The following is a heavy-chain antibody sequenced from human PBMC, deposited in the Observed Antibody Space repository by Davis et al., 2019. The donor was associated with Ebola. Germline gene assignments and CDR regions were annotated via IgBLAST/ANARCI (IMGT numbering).Heavy chain of an antibody. J-gene: IGHJ4*02. CDR1: GGSISSYY. Sequence: MPSETLSLTCTVSGGSISSYYWSWIRQPPGQGLEWIGSIYHTGSTYYNPSVKSRVTISVDTSKNQFSLKLSSVTAADTAVYYCARGVSDYYYDSSGYYSRLSNFDYWGQGTLVTVSS. D-gene: IGHD3-22*01. CDR3: ARGVSDYYYDSSGYYSRLSNFDY. V-gene: IGHV4-59*01. CDR2: IYHTGST.